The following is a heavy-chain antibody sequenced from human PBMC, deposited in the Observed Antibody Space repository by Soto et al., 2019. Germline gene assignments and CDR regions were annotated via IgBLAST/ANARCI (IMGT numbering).Heavy chain of an antibody. J-gene: IGHJ5*02. V-gene: IGHV4-30-2*01. CDR3: AREVEYNWNPPWFDP. D-gene: IGHD1-20*01. Sequence: TLSLTCSVSGGSISSGGYSWSWIRQPPGKGLEWIGYIYHSGSTYYNPSLKSRVTISVDRSKNQFSLKLSSVTAADTAVYYCAREVEYNWNPPWFDPWGQGTLVTVS. CDR2: IYHSGST. CDR1: GGSISSGGYS.